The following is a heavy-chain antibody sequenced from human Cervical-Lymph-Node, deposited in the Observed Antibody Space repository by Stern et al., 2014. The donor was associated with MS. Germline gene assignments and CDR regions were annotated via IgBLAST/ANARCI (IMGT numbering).Heavy chain of an antibody. Sequence: GHLVESGPGLVKPSETLSLTCPVSGDSMNTDYWSLIRQPPGKGLEWIGYVSHTGRTNHNPSLKSRVTISLETSKNQFSLRLSSVTAADTAVYYCARGGLRWIRWGQGTLVTVSS. CDR1: GDSMNTDY. CDR2: VSHTGRT. CDR3: ARGGLRWIR. J-gene: IGHJ4*02. D-gene: IGHD3-3*01. V-gene: IGHV4-59*01.